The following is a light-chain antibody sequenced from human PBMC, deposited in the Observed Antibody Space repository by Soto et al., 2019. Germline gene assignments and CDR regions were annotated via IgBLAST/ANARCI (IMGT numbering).Light chain of an antibody. CDR3: SSYTTSYFYV. CDR1: GRDIGAYDY. J-gene: IGLJ1*01. CDR2: GVK. V-gene: IGLV2-14*01. Sequence: QYVLTQPASVSGSPGQSITISCTGSGRDIGAYDYVSWYQQHPGKAPKLIIYGVKNRPSGVSNRFSASKSAFTASLTISGLQTEDEADYYCSSYTTSYFYVFGPGTNLTVL.